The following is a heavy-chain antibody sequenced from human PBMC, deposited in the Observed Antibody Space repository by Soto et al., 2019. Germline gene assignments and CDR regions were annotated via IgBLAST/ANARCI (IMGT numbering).Heavy chain of an antibody. CDR3: ARGPLRFLEWFRPHRSREGNWFDP. Sequence: SETLSLTCAVYGGSFSGYYWSWIRQPPGKGLEWIGEINHSGSTNYNPSLKSRVTISVDTSKNQFSLKLSSVTAADTAVYYCARGPLRFLEWFRPHRSREGNWFDPWGQGTLVTVSS. CDR1: GGSFSGYY. J-gene: IGHJ5*02. D-gene: IGHD3-3*01. CDR2: INHSGST. V-gene: IGHV4-34*01.